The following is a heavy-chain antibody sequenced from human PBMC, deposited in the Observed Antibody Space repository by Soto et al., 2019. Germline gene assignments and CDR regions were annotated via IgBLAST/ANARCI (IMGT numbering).Heavy chain of an antibody. J-gene: IGHJ6*02. V-gene: IGHV4-59*08. D-gene: IGHD6-6*01. CDR3: ARQEYTSSFGVDV. CDR2: VYYTGST. Sequence: SETLSLTCSVSGGSISGSYWSWIRQSPGKGLEWLGYVYYTGSTNYSPSLRSRVRISVDTSISTAYLQWSSLKASDTAIYYCARQEYTSSFGVDVWGQGTTVTVSS. CDR1: GGSISGSY.